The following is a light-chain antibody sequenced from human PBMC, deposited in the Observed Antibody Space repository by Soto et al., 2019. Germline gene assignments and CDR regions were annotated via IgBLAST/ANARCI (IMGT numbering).Light chain of an antibody. CDR2: GAS. J-gene: IGKJ1*01. CDR3: QQYNSMGT. V-gene: IGKV3-20*01. Sequence: EIVLTQSPGTLSLSPGERATLSCRASQSVSSSYLAWYQQKPGQAPRLLIYGASSRATGIPDRFSGSGSGTDFTLTISRLEPDDFATYYCQQYNSMGTFGQGTKVEIK. CDR1: QSVSSSY.